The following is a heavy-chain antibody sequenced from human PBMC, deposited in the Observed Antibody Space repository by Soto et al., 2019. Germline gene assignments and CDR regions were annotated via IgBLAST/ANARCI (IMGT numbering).Heavy chain of an antibody. Sequence: SETLSLTCSVSGDSVSSGVYYWSWIRQPPGKGLEWIGYISHSGTTKYNPSLKNPVTIAVDTSKNQFSLKLSFVTAADTAVYFCARVSFYYVTSGYAVGCSHPPGQGTPVTVSS. D-gene: IGHD3-22*01. V-gene: IGHV4-61*08. J-gene: IGHJ5*02. CDR1: GDSVSSGVYY. CDR3: ARVSFYYVTSGYAVGCSHP. CDR2: ISHSGTT.